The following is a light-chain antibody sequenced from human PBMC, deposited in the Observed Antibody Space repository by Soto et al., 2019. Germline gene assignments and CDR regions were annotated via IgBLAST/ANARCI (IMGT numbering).Light chain of an antibody. J-gene: IGKJ2*01. CDR2: GAS. Sequence: EIVLTQSPCTLSLSPGERATLSCRASQSVSSSYLAWYQQKPGQAPRLLIYGASSRATGVPDRFSGSGSATAFTLTISRLQPEDFAVYYCQQYGSSPPYTFGQGTKLEIK. V-gene: IGKV3-20*01. CDR1: QSVSSSY. CDR3: QQYGSSPPYT.